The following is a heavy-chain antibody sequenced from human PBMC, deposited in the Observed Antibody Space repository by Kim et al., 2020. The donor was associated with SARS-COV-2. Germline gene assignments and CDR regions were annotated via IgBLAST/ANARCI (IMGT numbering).Heavy chain of an antibody. V-gene: IGHV4-39*07. J-gene: IGHJ4*02. CDR2: IYYSGST. Sequence: SETLSLTCTVSGGSISSSSYYWGWIRQPPGKGLEWIGSIYYSGSTYYNPSLKSRVTISVDTSKNQFSLKLSSVTAADTAVYYCARDPPFGSSLSPIDYWGQGTLVTVSS. CDR3: ARDPPFGSSLSPIDY. D-gene: IGHD2-2*01. CDR1: GGSISSSSYY.